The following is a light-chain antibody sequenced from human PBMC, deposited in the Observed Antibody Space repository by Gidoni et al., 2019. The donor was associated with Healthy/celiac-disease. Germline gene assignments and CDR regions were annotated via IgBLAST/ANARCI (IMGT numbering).Light chain of an antibody. CDR3: SSYTSSSTLGV. V-gene: IGLV2-14*01. Sequence: QPASVSGSPGQSITISCTGTSSDVGGYNYVSWYQQHPGKAPKLMIYDVSNRPSGVSNRFSGSKSGNTASLTNSGLQAEDEADYYCSSYTSSSTLGVFGGGTKLTVL. CDR2: DVS. CDR1: SSDVGGYNY. J-gene: IGLJ2*01.